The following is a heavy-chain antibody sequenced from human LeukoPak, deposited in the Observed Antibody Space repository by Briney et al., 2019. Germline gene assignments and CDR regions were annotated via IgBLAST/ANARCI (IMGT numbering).Heavy chain of an antibody. J-gene: IGHJ5*02. CDR2: INPGGSWT. D-gene: IGHD1-26*01. CDR1: GYTFTMHY. CDR3: ARDNSVGDTAWWFDP. V-gene: IGHV1-46*01. Sequence: ASVKVSSKASGYTFTMHYMHWVRQAPGQGLEWMGVINPGGSWTSYAQKFQGRVTMTRDMSTSTDYMELSSLRSEDTAVYYCARDNSVGDTAWWFDPWGQGTLVTVSS.